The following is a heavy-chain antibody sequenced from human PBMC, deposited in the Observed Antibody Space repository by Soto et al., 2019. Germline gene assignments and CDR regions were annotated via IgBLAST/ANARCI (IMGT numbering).Heavy chain of an antibody. CDR3: ARSIDS. V-gene: IGHV4-31*03. CDR1: GGSISSGGYY. CDR2: IYYSGSN. Sequence: QVQLQESGPGLVKPSQTLSLTCTVSGGSISSGGYYWSWIRQHPGKGLEWIGYIYYSGSNYYNPSLKTRVTISVKSSKIQSALKLSSVTAADPAVYCCARSIDSWGRGTLVTVPS. J-gene: IGHJ5*01.